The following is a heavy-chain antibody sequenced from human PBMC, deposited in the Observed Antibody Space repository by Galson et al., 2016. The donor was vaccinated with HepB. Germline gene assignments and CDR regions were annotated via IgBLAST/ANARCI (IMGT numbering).Heavy chain of an antibody. Sequence: SLRLSCAVSGFTFRIHGIHWVRQAPGKGLEWVAFISYDGSHQSYAGSVKGRFTISRDNSKNTLYLQMTSLRAEDTAVYYCARGTSVYCTRATCYREGSFDYWGQGTLVTVTS. D-gene: IGHD2-2*01. V-gene: IGHV3-30*03. CDR2: ISYDGSHQ. CDR3: ARGTSVYCTRATCYREGSFDY. CDR1: GFTFRIHG. J-gene: IGHJ4*02.